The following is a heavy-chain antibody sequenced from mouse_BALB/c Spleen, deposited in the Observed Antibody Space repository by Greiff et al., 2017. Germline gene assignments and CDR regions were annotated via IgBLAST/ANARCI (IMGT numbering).Heavy chain of an antibody. CDR3: ARKRSNYDAMDD. D-gene: IGHD2-5*01. J-gene: IGHJ4*01. V-gene: IGHV1-7*01. CDR1: GYTFTSYW. CDR2: INPSTGYT. Sequence: VQLQQSGAELAKPGASVKMSCKASGYTFTSYWMHWVKQRPGQGLEWIGYINPSTGYTEYNQKFKDKATLTADKSSSTAYMQLSSLTSEDSAVYYCARKRSNYDAMDDWGQGTSVTVSS.